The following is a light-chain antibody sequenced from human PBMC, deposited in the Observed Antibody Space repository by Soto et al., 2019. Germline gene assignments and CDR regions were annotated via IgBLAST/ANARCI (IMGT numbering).Light chain of an antibody. V-gene: IGKV3-20*01. CDR3: QRYGRSQWT. CDR2: GSS. CDR1: QSTNY. J-gene: IGKJ1*01. Sequence: EVVLTQSPGTLSLSPGERASLSCRASQSTNYLAWYQQKAGQAPGLLIYGSSTRAPGTPDRFSASGSGTDFTLTISRLEPEDFAVYFCQRYGRSQWTFGQGTKVDIK.